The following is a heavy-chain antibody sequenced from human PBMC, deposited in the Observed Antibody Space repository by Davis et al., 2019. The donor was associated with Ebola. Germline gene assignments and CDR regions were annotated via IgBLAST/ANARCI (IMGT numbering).Heavy chain of an antibody. CDR1: GGSISFYY. J-gene: IGHJ6*02. CDR3: ARDGGWVHYYYGMDV. V-gene: IGHV4-59*12. D-gene: IGHD6-19*01. Sequence: GSLRLSCTVFGGSISFYYWNWIRQPPGKGLEWLGYIYYSGTTNYNPSLKSRVTISVDTSKNQFSLKLSSVTAADTAVYYCARDGGWVHYYYGMDVWGQGTTVTVSS. CDR2: IYYSGTT.